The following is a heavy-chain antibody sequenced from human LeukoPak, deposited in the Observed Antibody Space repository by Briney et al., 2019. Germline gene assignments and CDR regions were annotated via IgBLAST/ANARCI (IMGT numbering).Heavy chain of an antibody. CDR3: AKALLTYSSSSDY. Sequence: GGSLRLSCAASGFTFSSYSMNWVRQAPGKGLEWVSSISSSSSYIYYADSVKGRFTISRDNAKNSLYLQMNSLRAEDTAVYYCAKALLTYSSSSDYWGQGTLVTVSS. J-gene: IGHJ4*02. CDR2: ISSSSSYI. V-gene: IGHV3-21*04. CDR1: GFTFSSYS. D-gene: IGHD6-6*01.